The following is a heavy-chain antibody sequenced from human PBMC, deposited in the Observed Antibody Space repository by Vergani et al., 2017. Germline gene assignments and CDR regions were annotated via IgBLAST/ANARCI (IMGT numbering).Heavy chain of an antibody. D-gene: IGHD4-17*01. CDR2: IIPIFGTA. V-gene: IGHV1-69*01. CDR3: ACSYGDYFTLTYYFDY. J-gene: IGHJ4*02. Sequence: QVQLVQSGAEVKKPGSSVKVSCKASGGTFSSYAISWVRPAPGQGLEWMGGIIPIFGTANYAQKFQGRVTITADESTSTAYMELSSLRSEDTAVYYCACSYGDYFTLTYYFDYWGQGTLVTVSS. CDR1: GGTFSSYA.